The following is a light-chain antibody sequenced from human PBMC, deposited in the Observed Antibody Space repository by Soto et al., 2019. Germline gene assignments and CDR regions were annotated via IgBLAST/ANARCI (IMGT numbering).Light chain of an antibody. V-gene: IGKV1-39*01. CDR1: QSIRGY. CDR2: AAS. J-gene: IGKJ3*01. Sequence: DIHMTQSTSSLSASVGHRVTINCRTSQSIRGYLNWYRHKPGKAPTLLIYAASTLQSGVPSRFSGSGSGTDFTLSISSLQPEDFATYYCQQSYITPLFCPVTNVDIK. CDR3: QQSYITPL.